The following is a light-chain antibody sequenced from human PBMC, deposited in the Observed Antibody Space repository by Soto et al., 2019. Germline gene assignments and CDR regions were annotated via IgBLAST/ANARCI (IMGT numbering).Light chain of an antibody. J-gene: IGKJ4*01. V-gene: IGKV3-11*01. CDR3: QHRFNWPLT. CDR1: ERISTY. Sequence: EIVMTQSPATLSVSRGERATLSCRPSERISTYLAWYQQKPGQAPRLLIYYASNRATGIPARFSGSGSGTDFTLTICSLEPEDFAVYYCQHRFNWPLTFGGGTKVDI. CDR2: YAS.